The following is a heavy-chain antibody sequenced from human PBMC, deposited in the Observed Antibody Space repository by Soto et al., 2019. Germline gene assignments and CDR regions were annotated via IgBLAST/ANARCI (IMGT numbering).Heavy chain of an antibody. V-gene: IGHV3-15*01. J-gene: IGHJ5*02. CDR1: GITYNYAW. CDR2: IKGKTDGGTT. Sequence: EVQLVESGGGLVKPGESLRLSCVASGITYNYAWMNWVRQAPGKGLEWVGRIKGKTDGGTTDYAAPVKGRFTISRDDSRNTLYLQMNSLKIEDTAVYYCYAELTASWGQGTLVTVSS. CDR3: YAELTAS.